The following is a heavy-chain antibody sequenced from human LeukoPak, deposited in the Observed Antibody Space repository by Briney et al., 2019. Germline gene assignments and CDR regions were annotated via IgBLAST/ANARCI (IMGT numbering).Heavy chain of an antibody. CDR3: ARGLSSSWTIGFQH. V-gene: IGHV4-30-2*01. Sequence: PSQTLSLTCTVSGGSISSGGYYWSWIRQPPGKGLEWIGYIYHSGSTYYNPSLKSRVPISVDRSKNQFSLKLSSVTAADTAVYYCARGLSSSWTIGFQHWGQGTLVTVSS. CDR1: GGSISSGGYY. CDR2: IYHSGST. D-gene: IGHD6-13*01. J-gene: IGHJ1*01.